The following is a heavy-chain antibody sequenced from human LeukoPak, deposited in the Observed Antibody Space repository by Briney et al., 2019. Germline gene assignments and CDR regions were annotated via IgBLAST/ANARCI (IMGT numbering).Heavy chain of an antibody. CDR1: GGTFSSYA. Sequence: ASVKVSCKASGGTFSSYAISWVRQAPGQGLEWMGRIIPIFGIANYAQKFQGRVTITADKSTSTAYMELSSLRSEDTAVYYCARAPDDSSAPPRDYWGQGTLVTVSS. D-gene: IGHD3-22*01. V-gene: IGHV1-69*04. CDR2: IIPIFGIA. J-gene: IGHJ4*02. CDR3: ARAPDDSSAPPRDY.